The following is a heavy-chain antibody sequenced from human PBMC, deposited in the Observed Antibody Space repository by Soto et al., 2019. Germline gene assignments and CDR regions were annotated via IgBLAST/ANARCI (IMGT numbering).Heavy chain of an antibody. CDR2: ISAYNGNT. CDR3: ARAARRYSSGWYGFDY. V-gene: IGHV1-18*01. J-gene: IGHJ4*02. D-gene: IGHD6-19*01. Sequence: QVQLVQSGAEVKKPGASVKVSCKASGYTFTSYGISWVRQAPGQGLEWMGWISAYNGNTNYAQKLQGRVTMTTDTATSTAYMELRSLRSDDTAVYYCARAARRYSSGWYGFDYWGQGTLVTVSS. CDR1: GYTFTSYG.